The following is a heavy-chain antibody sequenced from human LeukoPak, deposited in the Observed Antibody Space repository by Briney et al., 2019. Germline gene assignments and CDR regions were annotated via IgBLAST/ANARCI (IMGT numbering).Heavy chain of an antibody. D-gene: IGHD2-15*01. CDR1: GFSFSSYS. J-gene: IGHJ5*02. CDR3: AKERYCSGGSCFHFSDT. CDR2: ISSSSNYI. V-gene: IGHV3-21*01. Sequence: GGSLRLSCAASGFSFSSYSMKWVRQAPGKGLEWVSSISSSSNYIYYADSVKGRFTISRDNAKNSLYLQMNSLRAEDTAVYYCAKERYCSGGSCFHFSDTWGQGTLVTVSS.